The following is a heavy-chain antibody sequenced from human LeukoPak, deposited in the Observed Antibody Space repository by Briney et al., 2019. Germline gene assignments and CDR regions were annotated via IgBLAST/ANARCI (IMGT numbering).Heavy chain of an antibody. J-gene: IGHJ4*02. CDR1: GFTFTTYA. V-gene: IGHV3-23*01. D-gene: IGHD6-19*01. Sequence: GGSLRLSCAASGFTFTTYAMSWVRQAPGMGLEWVSSISNNGGDTYYADSVKGRLSISRDNSKNTLYLQINSLRAEDTAVYYCAKLIAVADTDDYWGQGALVTVSS. CDR2: ISNNGGDT. CDR3: AKLIAVADTDDY.